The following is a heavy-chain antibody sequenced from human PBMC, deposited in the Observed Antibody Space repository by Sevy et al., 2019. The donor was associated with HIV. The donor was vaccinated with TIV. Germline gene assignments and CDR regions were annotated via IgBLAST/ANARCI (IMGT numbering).Heavy chain of an antibody. V-gene: IGHV3-30-3*01. CDR3: ARDGLSTQWLPDGAAEYFQH. J-gene: IGHJ1*01. CDR2: ISYDGSKK. D-gene: IGHD6-19*01. Sequence: GGSLRLSCAASGFAFSDYAMNWVRQAPGKGVEWVAVISYDGSKKYYADSVTGRFTLSRDNSKNTLYLQMNSLRTEDTDVYYCARDGLSTQWLPDGAAEYFQHWGQGTLVTVSS. CDR1: GFAFSDYA.